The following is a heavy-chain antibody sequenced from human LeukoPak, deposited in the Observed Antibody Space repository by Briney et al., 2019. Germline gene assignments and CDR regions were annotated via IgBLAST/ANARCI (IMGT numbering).Heavy chain of an antibody. Sequence: KPSETLSLTCTVSGGSLSGDYWNWIRQPPGKGLEWIGYIYYTGTTDYSPSLKSRVTISLDMSKNQFSLKLRSVTAADTAVYYCARRKGDTAMVMFDYWGQGTLVTVSS. V-gene: IGHV4-59*08. CDR3: ARRKGDTAMVMFDY. D-gene: IGHD5-18*01. CDR1: GGSLSGDY. J-gene: IGHJ4*02. CDR2: IYYTGTT.